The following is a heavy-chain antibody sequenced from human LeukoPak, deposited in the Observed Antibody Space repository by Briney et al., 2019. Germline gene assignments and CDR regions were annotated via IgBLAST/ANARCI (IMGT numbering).Heavy chain of an antibody. CDR1: GGSTSISNW. CDR3: ARTGPWVAGKGTDAFDI. V-gene: IGHV4-4*02. Sequence: SESMSPTSAVSGGSTSISNWWSGVRQPPGKGLEWIGDIYHSGRTTYNPSLKSRVTKSVDKSKNQSALKLSSVTAADTAVYYWARTGPWVAGKGTDAFDIWGQGTMVTVSS. D-gene: IGHD6-19*01. J-gene: IGHJ3*02. CDR2: IYHSGRT.